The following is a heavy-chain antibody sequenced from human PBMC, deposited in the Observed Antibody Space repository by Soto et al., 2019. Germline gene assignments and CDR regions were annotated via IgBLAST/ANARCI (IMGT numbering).Heavy chain of an antibody. J-gene: IGHJ5*02. CDR1: GYSFTSYW. Sequence: LKISCKGSGYSFTSYWISWVRQMPGKGLEWMGRIDPSDSYTNYSPSFQGHVTISADKSISTAYLQWSSLKASDTAMYYCASYGGPYASWFDPWGQGTLVTVSS. CDR2: IDPSDSYT. V-gene: IGHV5-10-1*01. D-gene: IGHD4-17*01. CDR3: ASYGGPYASWFDP.